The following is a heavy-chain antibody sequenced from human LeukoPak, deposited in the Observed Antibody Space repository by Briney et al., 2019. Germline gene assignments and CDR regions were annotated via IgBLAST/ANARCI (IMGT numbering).Heavy chain of an antibody. V-gene: IGHV3-74*01. D-gene: IGHD3-9*01. J-gene: IGHJ4*02. CDR3: ARVGRYDIPPDY. CDR1: GFTFSSYW. Sequence: RGSLRLSCAASGFTFSSYWMHWVRQAPGKGLVWVSRINSDGSSTSYADSVKGRFTISRDNAKNTLYLQMNSLRAEDTAVYYCARVGRYDIPPDYWGQGTLVTVSS. CDR2: INSDGSST.